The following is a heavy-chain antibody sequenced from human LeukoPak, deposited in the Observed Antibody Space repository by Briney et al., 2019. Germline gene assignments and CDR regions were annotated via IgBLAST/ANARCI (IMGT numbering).Heavy chain of an antibody. CDR1: GGSISSYY. Sequence: SETLSLTCTVSGGSISSYYWSWIRQPPGKGLKWIGYIYYSGSTSYSPSLRSRVTISVDTSKNQFSLKLSSVTAADTAVYYCARDDPPAAAGTLGTWGQGTMVTVSS. D-gene: IGHD6-13*01. CDR3: ARDDPPAAAGTLGT. V-gene: IGHV4-59*01. CDR2: IYYSGST. J-gene: IGHJ3*01.